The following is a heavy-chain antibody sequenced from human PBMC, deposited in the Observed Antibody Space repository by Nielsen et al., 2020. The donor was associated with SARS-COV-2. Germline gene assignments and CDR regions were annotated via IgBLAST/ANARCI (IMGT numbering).Heavy chain of an antibody. Sequence: GESLKISCAASGFTFSSYGMHWVRQAPGKGLEWVAVIWYDGSNKYYADSVKGRFTISRDNSKNTLYLQMNSLRDEDTAVYYCARDQGGSSWTFDAFDIWGQGTMVTVSS. V-gene: IGHV3-33*08. CDR2: IWYDGSNK. CDR3: ARDQGGSSWTFDAFDI. D-gene: IGHD6-13*01. CDR1: GFTFSSYG. J-gene: IGHJ3*02.